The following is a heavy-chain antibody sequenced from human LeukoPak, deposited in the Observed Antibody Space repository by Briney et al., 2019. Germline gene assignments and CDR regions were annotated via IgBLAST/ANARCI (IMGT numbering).Heavy chain of an antibody. CDR2: IYYSGST. CDR3: ARNDFWSGYWKNWFDP. Sequence: SETLSLTCTVSGGSISSYYWSWIRQPPGKGLEWIGSIYYSGSTYYNSSLKSRVTISVDTSKNQFSLKLSSVTAADTAVYYCARNDFWSGYWKNWFDPWGQGTLVTVSS. V-gene: IGHV4-59*12. J-gene: IGHJ5*02. CDR1: GGSISSYY. D-gene: IGHD3-3*01.